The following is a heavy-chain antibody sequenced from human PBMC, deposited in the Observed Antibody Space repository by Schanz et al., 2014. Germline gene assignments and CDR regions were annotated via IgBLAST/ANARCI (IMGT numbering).Heavy chain of an antibody. V-gene: IGHV3-23*04. Sequence: EVQLVESGGGLVQPGGSLRLSCTASGFTFSTHAMSWVRQAPGKGLEWVSAISGSGGSTYYAESVKGRFTISRDNSKNTLYLQMNSLRAEDTAVYFCAKIERNEDWGQGTLVTVSS. CDR3: AKIERNED. CDR1: GFTFSTHA. J-gene: IGHJ4*02. D-gene: IGHD1-1*01. CDR2: ISGSGGST.